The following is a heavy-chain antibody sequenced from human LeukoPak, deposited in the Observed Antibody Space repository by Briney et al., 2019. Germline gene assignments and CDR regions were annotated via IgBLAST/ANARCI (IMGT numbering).Heavy chain of an antibody. CDR1: GGSISSSSYY. Sequence: SETLSLTCTVSGGSISSSSYYWGWIRQPPGKGLEWIGSIYYGGSTYYNPSHKSRVTISVDTSKNQFSLKLSSVTAADTAVYYCARQGYSYGYKGDYWGQGTLVTVSS. CDR3: ARQGYSYGYKGDY. CDR2: IYYGGST. V-gene: IGHV4-39*01. J-gene: IGHJ4*02. D-gene: IGHD5-18*01.